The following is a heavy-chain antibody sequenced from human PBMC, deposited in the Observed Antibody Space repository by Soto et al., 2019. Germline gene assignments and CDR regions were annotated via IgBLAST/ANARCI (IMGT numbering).Heavy chain of an antibody. D-gene: IGHD2-8*01. Sequence: QVQLQESGPGLVKPSQTLSLTCTVSGGSISSGGYYWSWIRQHPGKGLEWIGYIYYSGSTYYNPSLKSRVXXXVXXSKNQFSLKLSSVTAADTAVYYCASDMNGVLGMGHWGQGTLVTVSS. J-gene: IGHJ4*02. CDR1: GGSISSGGYY. CDR3: ASDMNGVLGMGH. CDR2: IYYSGST. V-gene: IGHV4-31*03.